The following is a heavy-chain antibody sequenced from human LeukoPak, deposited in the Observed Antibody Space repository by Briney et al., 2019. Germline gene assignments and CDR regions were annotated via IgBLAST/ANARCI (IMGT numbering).Heavy chain of an antibody. Sequence: GRSLRLSCAASGFTFSSCGMHWVRQAPGKGLEWVAFISYDGSNKYYAGSVKGRFTISRDNSKSTLYLQMNSLRAEDTAVYYCARVRPGSNYVDFDYWGQGTLVTVSS. CDR3: ARVRPGSNYVDFDY. D-gene: IGHD4-11*01. CDR1: GFTFSSCG. CDR2: ISYDGSNK. J-gene: IGHJ4*02. V-gene: IGHV3-33*05.